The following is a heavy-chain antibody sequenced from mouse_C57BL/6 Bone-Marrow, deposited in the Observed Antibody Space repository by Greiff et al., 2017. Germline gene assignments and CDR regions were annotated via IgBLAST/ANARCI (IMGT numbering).Heavy chain of an antibody. CDR1: GYAFSSYW. Sequence: VQRVESGAELVKPGASVKISCKASGYAFSSYWMNWVKQRPGKSLEWIGQLYPGAGDTNYNGKFKGKATLTADKSSSKAYMQLSSLTSDDSAFYFCARWAYWGQGTLVTVSA. J-gene: IGHJ3*01. CDR2: LYPGAGDT. CDR3: ARWAY. V-gene: IGHV1-80*01.